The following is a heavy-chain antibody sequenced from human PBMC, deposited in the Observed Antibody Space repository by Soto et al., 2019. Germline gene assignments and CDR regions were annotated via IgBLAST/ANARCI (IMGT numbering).Heavy chain of an antibody. V-gene: IGHV4-31*02. CDR3: ARATRDFWSGYYNGWFDP. CDR1: GGSISSGGYY. Sequence: PSETLSLTCTVSGGSISSGGYYWSWIRQHPGKGLEWIGYIYYSGSTYYNLSLKSRVTISVDTSKNQFSLKPSSATAADTAVYYCARATRDFWSGYYNGWFDPWGQGTLVTVSS. J-gene: IGHJ5*02. CDR2: IYYSGST. D-gene: IGHD3-3*01.